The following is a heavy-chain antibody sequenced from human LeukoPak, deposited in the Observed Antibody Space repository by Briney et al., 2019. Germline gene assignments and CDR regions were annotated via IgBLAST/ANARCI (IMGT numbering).Heavy chain of an antibody. V-gene: IGHV4-59*08. J-gene: IGHJ6*02. CDR1: GGSISSYY. D-gene: IGHD3-22*01. Sequence: PSETLSLTCIVSGGSISSYYWSWIRQPPGKGLEWIGHINYSGGTKYNPSLKSRVTISVDTPKNQFSLRLSSVTAADTAVYYCARYYYDSSGYSHSLDVWGQGTTVTVSS. CDR3: ARYYYDSSGYSHSLDV. CDR2: INYSGGT.